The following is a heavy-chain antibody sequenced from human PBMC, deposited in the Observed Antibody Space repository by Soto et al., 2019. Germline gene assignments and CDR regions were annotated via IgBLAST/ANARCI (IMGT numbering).Heavy chain of an antibody. CDR3: AKDIYRLENYYYGMDV. CDR1: GFTFSSYG. J-gene: IGHJ6*02. V-gene: IGHV3-30*18. D-gene: IGHD3-16*02. CDR2: ISYDGSNK. Sequence: QVQLVESGGGVVQPGRSLRLSCAASGFTFSSYGMHWVRQAPGKGLEWVAVISYDGSNKYYADSVKGRFTISRDNSTNTLYLQMNGLRAEDTAVYYCAKDIYRLENYYYGMDVWGQGTTVTVSS.